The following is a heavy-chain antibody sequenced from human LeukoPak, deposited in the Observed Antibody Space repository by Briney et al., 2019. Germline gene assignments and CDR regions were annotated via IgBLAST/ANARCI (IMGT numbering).Heavy chain of an antibody. CDR3: ARDIEAAGLFLDY. V-gene: IGHV3-7*01. CDR2: MKYDGSEK. D-gene: IGHD6-13*01. CDR1: GFTFSSYW. J-gene: IGHJ4*02. Sequence: GGSLRLSFAASGFTFSSYWMSWVRQAPGKGLEWVANMKYDGSEKYYVDSVKGRFTISRDNAKNSLYLQMNSLRAEDTAVYYCARDIEAAGLFLDYWGQGTLVTVSS.